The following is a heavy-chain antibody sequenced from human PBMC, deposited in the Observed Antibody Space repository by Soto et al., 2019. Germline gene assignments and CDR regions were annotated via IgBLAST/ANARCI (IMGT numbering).Heavy chain of an antibody. CDR2: ISYDGSNK. J-gene: IGHJ4*02. D-gene: IGHD3-16*02. V-gene: IGHV3-30-3*01. Sequence: TGGSLRLSCAASGFTFSSYAMHWVRQAPGKGLEWVAVISYDGSNKYYADSVKGRFTISRDNSKNTLYLQMNSLRAEDTAVYYCARASYRSTYYDYVWGSYRFGSDYWGQGTLVTVSS. CDR1: GFTFSSYA. CDR3: ARASYRSTYYDYVWGSYRFGSDY.